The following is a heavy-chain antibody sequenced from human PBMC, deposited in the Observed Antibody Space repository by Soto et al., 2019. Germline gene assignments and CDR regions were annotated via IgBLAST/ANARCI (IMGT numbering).Heavy chain of an antibody. V-gene: IGHV3-23*01. J-gene: IGHJ6*02. CDR2: ISGSGGST. D-gene: IGHD5-12*01. CDR1: GFTFSSYA. Sequence: GGSLRLSCAASGFTFSSYAMSWVRQAPGKGLEWVSAISGSGGSTYYADSVKGRFTISRDNSKNTLYLQMNSLRAEDTAVYYCAKSGYSGYDSYYGMEVWGQGTTVTVSS. CDR3: AKSGYSGYDSYYGMEV.